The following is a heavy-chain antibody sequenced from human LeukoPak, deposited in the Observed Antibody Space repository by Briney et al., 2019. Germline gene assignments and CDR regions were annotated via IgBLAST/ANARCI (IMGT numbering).Heavy chain of an antibody. CDR1: GFTFSSYA. D-gene: IGHD1-26*01. Sequence: SGGSLRLSCAASGFTFSSYAMSWVRQAPGKGLEWVSAISGSGGSTYYADSVKGRFTISRDNSKNTLYLQMNSLRAEDTAVYYCAKVQAGLKVGATSYFDYWGQGTLVTVSS. CDR2: ISGSGGST. CDR3: AKVQAGLKVGATSYFDY. V-gene: IGHV3-23*01. J-gene: IGHJ4*02.